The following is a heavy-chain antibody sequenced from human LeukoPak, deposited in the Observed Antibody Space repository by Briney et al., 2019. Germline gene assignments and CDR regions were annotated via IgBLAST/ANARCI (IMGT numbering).Heavy chain of an antibody. CDR3: TRRYYDSSGYYGAPYYFDY. V-gene: IGHV3-72*01. CDR2: TRNKANSYTT. D-gene: IGHD3-22*01. J-gene: IGHJ4*02. Sequence: GGSLRLSCAASGFTFSDHYMDWVRQAPGKGLEWVGRTRNKANSYTTEYAASVKGRFTISRDDSKNSLYLQMNSLKTENTAVYYCTRRYYDSSGYYGAPYYFDYWGQGTLVTVSS. CDR1: GFTFSDHY.